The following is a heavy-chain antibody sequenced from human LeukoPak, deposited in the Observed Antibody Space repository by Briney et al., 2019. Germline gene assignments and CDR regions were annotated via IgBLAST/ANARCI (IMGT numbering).Heavy chain of an antibody. V-gene: IGHV1-18*01. Sequence: ASVKVSCKASGYTFTSYGISWVRQAPGQGLEWMGWISAYNGNTNYAQKLQGRVTMTTDTSTSTAYMELRSLRSDDTAVYYCARVGQWLTDYYYYGMDVWGQGTTVTVSS. CDR1: GYTFTSYG. D-gene: IGHD6-19*01. CDR3: ARVGQWLTDYYYYGMDV. J-gene: IGHJ6*02. CDR2: ISAYNGNT.